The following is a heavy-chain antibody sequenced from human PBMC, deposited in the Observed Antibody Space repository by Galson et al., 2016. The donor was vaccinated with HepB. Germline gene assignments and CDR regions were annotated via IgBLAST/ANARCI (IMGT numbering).Heavy chain of an antibody. CDR2: INPDGNEK. CDR1: GFTFSNYG. Sequence: SLRLSCAASGFTFSNYGVSWVRQAPGKGLEWVATINPDGNEKAYVDSVKGRFTMSRDNAKDSLHLQMNSLRAEDTGVYYCVTSQGYWGQGTLVTGSS. CDR3: VTSQGY. J-gene: IGHJ4*02. V-gene: IGHV3-7*03.